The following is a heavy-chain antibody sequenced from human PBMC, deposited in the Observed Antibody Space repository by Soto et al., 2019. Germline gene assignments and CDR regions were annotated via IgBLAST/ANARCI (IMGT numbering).Heavy chain of an antibody. CDR1: GFILSDHY. CDR2: SRDKVNSYTT. D-gene: IGHD6-6*01. J-gene: IGHJ6*02. V-gene: IGHV3-72*01. CDR3: TRGGSSSPYYDPMDV. Sequence: EVQLVESGGGLVQPGGSLRLACTASGFILSDHYMDWVRQAPGKGLEWIGRSRDKVNSYTTQYAASVKGRFTISRDESKDSLYLQIDNLKTEDTAVYFCTRGGSSSPYYDPMDVWGQGTTVIISS.